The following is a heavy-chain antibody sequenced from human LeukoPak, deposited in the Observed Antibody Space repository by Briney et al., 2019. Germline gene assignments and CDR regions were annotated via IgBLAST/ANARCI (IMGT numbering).Heavy chain of an antibody. CDR2: ISSNGGST. Sequence: GGSLRLSCAASGFTFSSYAMHWVRQAPGKGLEYVSAISSNGGSTYYANSVKGRFTIPGDNSKNTLYLQMGSLRAEDVAVYYCARGVGYYDFWSGYHDYWGQGTLVTVSS. CDR3: ARGVGYYDFWSGYHDY. V-gene: IGHV3-64*01. J-gene: IGHJ4*02. CDR1: GFTFSSYA. D-gene: IGHD3-3*01.